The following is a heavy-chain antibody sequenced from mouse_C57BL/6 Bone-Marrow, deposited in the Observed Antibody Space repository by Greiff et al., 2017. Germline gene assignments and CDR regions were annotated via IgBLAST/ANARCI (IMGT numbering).Heavy chain of an antibody. CDR2: IYPRSGNT. D-gene: IGHD2-2*01. J-gene: IGHJ1*03. Sequence: QVQLKESGAELARPAASVKLSCKASGFTFTSYGISWVKQRTGQGLEWIGEIYPRSGNTYYNEKFKGKATLTADKSSSTAYMELRSLTSEDSAVYFCARSGYHEGYFDVWGTGTTVTVPS. CDR1: GFTFTSYG. CDR3: ARSGYHEGYFDV. V-gene: IGHV1-81*01.